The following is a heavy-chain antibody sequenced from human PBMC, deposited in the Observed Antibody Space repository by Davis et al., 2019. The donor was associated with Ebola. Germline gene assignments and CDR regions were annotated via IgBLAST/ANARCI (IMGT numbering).Heavy chain of an antibody. CDR3: SERGSSV. J-gene: IGHJ4*02. V-gene: IGHV4-59*03. D-gene: IGHD3-10*01. Sequence: PSETLSLTCTASGVSISRHYWSWIRQLPGKRLEWIGSIYYTGSAYYNSSLASRATISVDTSKNQFTLKLTSVTAADTAMYYCSERGSSVWGQGTLVTVSS. CDR1: GVSISRHY. CDR2: IYYTGSA.